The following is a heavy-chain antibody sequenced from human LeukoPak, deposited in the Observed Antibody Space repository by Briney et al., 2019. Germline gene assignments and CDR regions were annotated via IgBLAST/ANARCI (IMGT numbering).Heavy chain of an antibody. V-gene: IGHV4-4*02. CDR2: IYHSGST. D-gene: IGHD2-15*01. Sequence: SETLSLTCTVSGGSISSYYWSWVRQPPGKGLEWIGEIYHSGSTNYNPSLKSRVTISVDKSKNQFSLKLSSVTAADTAVYYCARGYCSGGSCYSSYYYSYMDVWGKGTTVTVSS. CDR3: ARGYCSGGSCYSSYYYSYMDV. J-gene: IGHJ6*03. CDR1: GGSISSYY.